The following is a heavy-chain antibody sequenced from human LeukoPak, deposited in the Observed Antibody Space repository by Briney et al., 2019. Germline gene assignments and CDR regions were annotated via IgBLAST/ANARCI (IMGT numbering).Heavy chain of an antibody. V-gene: IGHV4-59*01. D-gene: IGHD3-22*01. CDR3: AGALGGYYYPYSDD. CDR2: IYYSGST. CDR1: GGSFSSYY. Sequence: SETLTLSCTVSGGSFSSYYRSWIRQPPGKGLEWIGYIYYSGSTNYNPSLKSRVTISVDTSKNQFSLKLSSVTAADTAVYYCAGALGGYYYPYSDDWGEPSLVTVSS. J-gene: IGHJ4*02.